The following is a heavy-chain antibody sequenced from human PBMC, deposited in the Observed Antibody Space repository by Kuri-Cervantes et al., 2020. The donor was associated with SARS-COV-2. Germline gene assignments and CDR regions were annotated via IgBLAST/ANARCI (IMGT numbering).Heavy chain of an antibody. Sequence: GESLKISCAASGFTFSTYAIIWVRQAPGKGLEWVAVISYDGNNEYYAESVRGRFTISRDNSKNSLYLQMNSLRAEDTAVCYCARSHAVGKTSYFALDVWGQGTTVTVSS. CDR3: ARSHAVGKTSYFALDV. CDR2: ISYDGNNE. V-gene: IGHV3-30-3*01. CDR1: GFTFSTYA. D-gene: IGHD7-27*01. J-gene: IGHJ6*02.